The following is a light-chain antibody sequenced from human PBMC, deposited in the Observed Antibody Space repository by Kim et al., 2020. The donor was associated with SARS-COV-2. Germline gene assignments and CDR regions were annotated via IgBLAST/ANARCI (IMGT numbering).Light chain of an antibody. CDR3: QQSYSIPVT. CDR2: AAS. V-gene: IGKV1-39*01. CDR1: QSISSY. Sequence: SASVGDRVTITCRASQSISSYLNWFQQKPGKAPKLLISAASSLQSGVPSRFSGSGSGTDFTLTISSLQPEDFATYYCQQSYSIPVTFGQGTKLEI. J-gene: IGKJ2*01.